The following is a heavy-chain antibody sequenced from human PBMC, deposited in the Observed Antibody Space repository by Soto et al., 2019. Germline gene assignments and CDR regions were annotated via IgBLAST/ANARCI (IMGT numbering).Heavy chain of an antibody. J-gene: IGHJ4*02. CDR1: GFSFSSYA. V-gene: IGHV3-23*01. CDR3: AKDNSVVVPAATFDF. D-gene: IGHD2-2*01. Sequence: QSAESLRLSCAVSGFSFSSYAMGLVRPAPGKGLEWVAAISGSGGSTYYADSVKGRFTISRANHKNTLYLQMISLRAEDTAVYYCAKDNSVVVPAATFDFWGQGTLVTVSS. CDR2: ISGSGGST.